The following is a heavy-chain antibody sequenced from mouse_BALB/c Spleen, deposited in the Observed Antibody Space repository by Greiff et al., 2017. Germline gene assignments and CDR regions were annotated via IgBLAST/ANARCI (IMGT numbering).Heavy chain of an antibody. CDR1: GYTFTSYW. D-gene: IGHD2-4*01. CDR3: ARGYDYDEGTWFAY. CDR2: INPSTGYT. V-gene: IGHV1-7*01. Sequence: QVQLQQSGAELAKPGASVKISCKASGYTFTSYWMHWVKQRPGQGLEWIGYINPSTGYTEYNQKFKDKATLTADKSSSTAYMQLSSLTSEDSAVYYCARGYDYDEGTWFAYWGQGTLVTVSA. J-gene: IGHJ3*01.